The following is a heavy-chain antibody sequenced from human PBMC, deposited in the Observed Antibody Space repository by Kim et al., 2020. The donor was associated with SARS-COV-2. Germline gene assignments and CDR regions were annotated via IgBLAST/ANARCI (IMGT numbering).Heavy chain of an antibody. J-gene: IGHJ4*02. CDR1: GFTFSGFA. D-gene: IGHD6-13*01. V-gene: IGHV3-73*01. CDR2: IRSKANNYAT. Sequence: GGSLRLSCAASGFTFSGFAMHWVRQASGKGLEWVGRIRSKANNYATAYAASVKDRFTVSRDDSKNTAYLQMNSLKTEDTAVYYCNSVAAGSGYWGQGTLVIVSS. CDR3: NSVAAGSGY.